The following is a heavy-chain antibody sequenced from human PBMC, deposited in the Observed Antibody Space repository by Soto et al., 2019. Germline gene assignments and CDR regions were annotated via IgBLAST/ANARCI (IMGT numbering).Heavy chain of an antibody. CDR1: GFTFSNAW. V-gene: IGHV3-15*01. J-gene: IGHJ4*02. CDR2: IKSKTDGGTI. Sequence: PGGSLRLSCAASGFTFSNAWLSWVRQAPGKGLEWVGRIKSKTDGGTIHYAAPVKGRFSISRDDSKNTVYLQMNSLKTEDTAVYYCTKDRYFDWLLSVYWGQGTLVTVSS. CDR3: TKDRYFDWLLSVY. D-gene: IGHD3-9*01.